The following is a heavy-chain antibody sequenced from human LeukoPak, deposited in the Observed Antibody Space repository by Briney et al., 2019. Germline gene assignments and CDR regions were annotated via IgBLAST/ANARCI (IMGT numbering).Heavy chain of an antibody. CDR1: GYSISSGCY. CDR2: MYHSGST. V-gene: IGHV4-38-2*02. Sequence: SETLSLTCAVSGYSISSGCYWGWIRQPPGKGLEWIGSMYHSGSTYYNPSLKSRVSIVVDTSKNQFSLKLRSVTAADTAVYYCARDEAVAGSSFDYWGQGILVSVSS. CDR3: ARDEAVAGSSFDY. J-gene: IGHJ4*02. D-gene: IGHD6-19*01.